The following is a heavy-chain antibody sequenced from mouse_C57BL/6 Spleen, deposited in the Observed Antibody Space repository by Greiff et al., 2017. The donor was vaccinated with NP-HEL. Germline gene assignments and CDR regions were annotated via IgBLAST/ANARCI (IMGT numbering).Heavy chain of an antibody. J-gene: IGHJ4*01. Sequence: VQVVESGPGLVAPSQSLSITCTVSGFSLTSYGVDWVRQSPGKGLEWLGVIWGVGSTNYNSALKSRLSISKDNSKSQVFLKMNSLQTDDTAMYYCARANWEAMDYWGQGTSVTVSS. CDR3: ARANWEAMDY. CDR1: GFSLTSYG. D-gene: IGHD4-1*01. CDR2: IWGVGST. V-gene: IGHV2-6*01.